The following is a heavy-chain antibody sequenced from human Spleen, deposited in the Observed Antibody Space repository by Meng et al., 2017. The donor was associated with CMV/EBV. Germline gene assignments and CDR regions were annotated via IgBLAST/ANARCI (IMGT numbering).Heavy chain of an antibody. J-gene: IGHJ4*02. CDR1: GYTFTSYD. D-gene: IGHD4-11*01. CDR3: ATVDTNEYSTFDY. V-gene: IGHV1-8*03. Sequence: ASVKVSCKASGYTFTSYDINWVRQATGQGLEWMGWMNPNSGNTGYAQKFQGRVTITRNTSISTAYMELSSLRSEDTAVYYCATVDTNEYSTFDYWGQGTLVTVSS. CDR2: MNPNSGNT.